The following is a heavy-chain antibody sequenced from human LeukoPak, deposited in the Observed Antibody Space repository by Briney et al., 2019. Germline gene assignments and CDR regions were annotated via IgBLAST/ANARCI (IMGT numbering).Heavy chain of an antibody. J-gene: IGHJ4*02. Sequence: ASVKVSCKASGYTFTSYAMHWVRQAPGQRLEWMGWINAGNGNTKYSQKFQGRVTITRDTSASTAYMELSSLRSEDTAVYYCARIQRPYGSGSYQPYYYFDYWGQGTLVTVSS. CDR1: GYTFTSYA. CDR3: ARIQRPYGSGSYQPYYYFDY. CDR2: INAGNGNT. V-gene: IGHV1-3*01. D-gene: IGHD3-10*01.